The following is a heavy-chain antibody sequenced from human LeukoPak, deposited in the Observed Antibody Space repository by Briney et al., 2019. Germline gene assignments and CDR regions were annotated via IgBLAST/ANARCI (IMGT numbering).Heavy chain of an antibody. CDR2: IYYSGSS. CDR1: GDSISSNSHY. D-gene: IGHD2-15*01. V-gene: IGHV4-39*01. CDR3: ATHSGYCSGGSCPPELEF. Sequence: SETLSLTCTVSGDSISSNSHYWGWIRQPPGKGLEWIGSIYYSGSSYYNPSLKSRVNISVDTSKNQFSLKLSSVTAADTAVHYCATHSGYCSGGSCPPELEFWGQGTLVTVSS. J-gene: IGHJ4*02.